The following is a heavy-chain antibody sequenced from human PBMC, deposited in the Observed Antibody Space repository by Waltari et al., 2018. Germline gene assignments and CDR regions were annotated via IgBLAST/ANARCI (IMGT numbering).Heavy chain of an antibody. D-gene: IGHD3-16*01. CDR2: TYSNGES. Sequence: QVQLRESGPGLVKPSQTLSLTCSVSGGPINSENYYWGWVRKAADKGLEWIGRTYSNGESRYIPVLDRRVTIPVDRSRNQFSLSRRSVTVADTAIYFCARGDDRPARYFFDSWGQGILVTVSS. J-gene: IGHJ5*01. CDR3: ARGDDRPARYFFDS. V-gene: IGHV4-61*02. CDR1: GGPINSENYY.